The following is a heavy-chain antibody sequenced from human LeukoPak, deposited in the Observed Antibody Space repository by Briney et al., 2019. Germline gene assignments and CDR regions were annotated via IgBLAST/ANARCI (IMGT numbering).Heavy chain of an antibody. D-gene: IGHD3-9*01. CDR3: ARVPGVYYDILTGYGSGWFDP. J-gene: IGHJ5*02. CDR2: IYHSGST. CDR1: GYSISSGYY. V-gene: IGHV4-38-2*02. Sequence: SETLSLTCTVSGYSISSGYYWGWIRQSPGKGLEWIGSIYHSGSTYYNPSLKSRVTISVDTSKNQFSLKLNSVTAADTAVYYCARVPGVYYDILTGYGSGWFDPWGQGTLVTVSS.